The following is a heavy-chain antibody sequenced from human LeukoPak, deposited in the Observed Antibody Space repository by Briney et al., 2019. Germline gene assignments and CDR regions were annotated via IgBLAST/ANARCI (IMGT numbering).Heavy chain of an antibody. CDR1: GFTFSSYS. CDR3: ARVFHYYGSGSYYNVPDY. D-gene: IGHD3-10*01. J-gene: IGHJ4*02. CDR2: ISSSSSYI. Sequence: GGSLRLSCAASGFTFSSYSMNWLRQAPGKGLEWVSSISSSSSYIYYADSVKGRFTISRDHAKNSLYLQMNSLRAEDTAVYYCARVFHYYGSGSYYNVPDYWGQGTLVTVSS. V-gene: IGHV3-21*01.